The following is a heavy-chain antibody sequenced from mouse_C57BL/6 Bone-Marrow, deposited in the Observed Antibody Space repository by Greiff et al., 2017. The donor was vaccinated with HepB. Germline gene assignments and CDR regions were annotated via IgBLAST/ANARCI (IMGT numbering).Heavy chain of an antibody. CDR3: ARTITTGVARYVDV. CDR2: IWSDGST. D-gene: IGHD1-1*01. CDR1: VFSLTSYG. V-gene: IGHV2-2*01. J-gene: IGHJ1*03. Sequence: VQLQESGPGLVQPSQSLSITCTVSVFSLTSYGVHWVRQSPGKGLEWLGVIWSDGSTDYNAALISRLSISKDNSKSQVFFKMNSLQADDTAMYSCARTITTGVARYVDVWGTGTTVTVAS.